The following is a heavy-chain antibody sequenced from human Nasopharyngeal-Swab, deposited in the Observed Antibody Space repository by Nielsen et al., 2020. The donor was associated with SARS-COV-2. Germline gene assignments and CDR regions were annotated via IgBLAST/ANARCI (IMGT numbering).Heavy chain of an antibody. J-gene: IGHJ3*02. D-gene: IGHD1-1*01. CDR3: ASSQAYNWNDSDAFDI. CDR1: GFTFSDYY. CDR2: ISSSGSTI. Sequence: GGSLRLSCAASGFTFSDYYMSGIRQAPGKGLEWVSYISSSGSTIYYADSVKGRFTISRDNAKNSLYLQMNSLRAEDTAVYYCASSQAYNWNDSDAFDIWGQGTMVTVSS. V-gene: IGHV3-11*04.